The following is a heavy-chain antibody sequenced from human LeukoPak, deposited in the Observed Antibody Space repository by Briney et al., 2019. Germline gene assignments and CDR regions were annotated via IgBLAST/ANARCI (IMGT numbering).Heavy chain of an antibody. CDR2: ISGSGGST. D-gene: IGHD1-26*01. CDR1: GFTLSSYA. Sequence: PGGSLRLSCAASGFTLSSYAMSWVRQAPGKGLEWVSAISGSGGSTYYADSVKGRFTISRDNSKNTLYLQMNSLRAEDTAVYYCSKVPLDKYGSYGSLPFRYYFDYWGQGTLVTLSS. CDR3: SKVPLDKYGSYGSLPFRYYFDY. J-gene: IGHJ4*02. V-gene: IGHV3-23*01.